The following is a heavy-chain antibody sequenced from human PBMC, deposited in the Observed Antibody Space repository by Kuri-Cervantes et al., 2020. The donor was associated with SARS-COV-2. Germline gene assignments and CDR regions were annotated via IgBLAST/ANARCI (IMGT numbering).Heavy chain of an antibody. CDR2: ISPIFGTA. Sequence: SVKVSCKASGYTFSSYDMRWVRQAPGQGLEWMGGISPIFGTANYAQKFQGRVTITADTSTSTAYMELSSLTSEDTAVYYCARDGGTYNDIWSGYHGRGMDVWGQGTTVTVSS. CDR1: GYTFSSYD. V-gene: IGHV1-69*06. CDR3: ARDGGTYNDIWSGYHGRGMDV. J-gene: IGHJ6*02. D-gene: IGHD3-3*01.